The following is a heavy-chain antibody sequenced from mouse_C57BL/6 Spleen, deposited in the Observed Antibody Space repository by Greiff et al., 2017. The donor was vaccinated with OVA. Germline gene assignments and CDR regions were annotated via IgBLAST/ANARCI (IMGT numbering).Heavy chain of an antibody. CDR3: ARGEAVITDDFDY. Sequence: EVQLQQSVAELVRPGASVTLSCTASGFNITNTYMHWVKQRPEQGLEWIGRIDPANGNTKYAPKLQGKATITADTSSNTDYLQLSSLTSEDTAIYYCARGEAVITDDFDYWGQGTTLTVSA. D-gene: IGHD1-1*01. J-gene: IGHJ2*01. V-gene: IGHV14-3*01. CDR2: IDPANGNT. CDR1: GFNITNTY.